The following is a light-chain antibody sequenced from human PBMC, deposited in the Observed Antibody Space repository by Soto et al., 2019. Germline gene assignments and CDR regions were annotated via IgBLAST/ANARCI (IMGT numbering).Light chain of an antibody. Sequence: EIVMTQSPATLSVSPGERATLSCRASQSVSNNLAWYQHKPGQAPRLLIYGASTRARGIPARFSGSGFGTDFTLTISSLEPEDLGVYYCQQRANWPPKVTFGGGTKVDIK. CDR2: GAS. CDR3: QQRANWPPKVT. V-gene: IGKV3-15*01. J-gene: IGKJ4*01. CDR1: QSVSNN.